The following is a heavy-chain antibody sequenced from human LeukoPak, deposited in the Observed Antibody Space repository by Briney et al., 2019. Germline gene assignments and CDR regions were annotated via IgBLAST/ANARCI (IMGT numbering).Heavy chain of an antibody. CDR1: GGTFSSYA. Sequence: SVKVSCKASGGTFSSYAISWVRQAPGQGLEWMGGIIPIFGTANYAQKFQGRVTITADESTSTAYMELSSLRSEDTAVYYCARDRATYSDYVPYDAFDIWGQGTMVTVSS. CDR3: ARDRATYSDYVPYDAFDI. V-gene: IGHV1-69*13. D-gene: IGHD4-11*01. J-gene: IGHJ3*02. CDR2: IIPIFGTA.